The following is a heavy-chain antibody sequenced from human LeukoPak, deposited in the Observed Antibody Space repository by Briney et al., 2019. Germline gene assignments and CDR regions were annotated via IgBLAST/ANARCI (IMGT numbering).Heavy chain of an antibody. Sequence: XGSLRLACAASGFAFSDYWMSWVRQAPGKGLEWVSSISSSSNYIFYADSVKGRFTISRDNARNTLYLHMNSLRVEDTTIYYCARGPSGPRPGNWFDPWGQGTLVTVSS. J-gene: IGHJ5*02. D-gene: IGHD5-12*01. CDR3: ARGPSGPRPGNWFDP. CDR2: ISSSSNYI. V-gene: IGHV3-21*01. CDR1: GFAFSDYW.